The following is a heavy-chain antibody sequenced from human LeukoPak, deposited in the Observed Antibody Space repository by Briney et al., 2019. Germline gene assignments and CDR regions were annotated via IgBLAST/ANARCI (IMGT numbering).Heavy chain of an antibody. CDR3: ASLPRITIFGVVSENAAFDI. D-gene: IGHD3-3*01. Sequence: SVKVSCKASGGTFSSYAISWVRQAPGQGLEWMGGIIPIFGTANYVQKFQGRVTITADESTSTAYMELSSLRSEDTAVYYCASLPRITIFGVVSENAAFDIWGQGTMVTVSS. CDR1: GGTFSSYA. J-gene: IGHJ3*02. V-gene: IGHV1-69*13. CDR2: IIPIFGTA.